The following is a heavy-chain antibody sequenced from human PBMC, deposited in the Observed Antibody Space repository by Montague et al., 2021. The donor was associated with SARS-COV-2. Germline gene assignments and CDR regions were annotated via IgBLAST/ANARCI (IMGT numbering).Heavy chain of an antibody. CDR1: GFTFSSYA. D-gene: IGHD3-3*01. V-gene: IGHV3-30-3*01. CDR3: ARVFGRYDFWSGYFREDYYYYGMDV. Sequence: SLRLSCAASGFTFSSYAMHWVRQAPGKGLEWVAVISHDGSNKYYADSVKGRFTISRDNSKNTLYLQMNSLRAEDTAVYYCARVFGRYDFWSGYFREDYYYYGMDVWGQGTTVTVSS. CDR2: ISHDGSNK. J-gene: IGHJ6*02.